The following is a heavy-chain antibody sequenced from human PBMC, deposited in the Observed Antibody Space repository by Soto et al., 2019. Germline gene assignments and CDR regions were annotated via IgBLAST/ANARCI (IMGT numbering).Heavy chain of an antibody. D-gene: IGHD3-16*01. CDR3: ATKGDSCSI. V-gene: IGHV3-7*01. CDR2: ISPGGIAT. CDR1: GFSFTTYW. J-gene: IGHJ4*02. Sequence: EVQVVESGGGLVQPGGSLRLSCAVSGFSFTTYWMTWVRQAPGRGLEWVANISPGGIATHYVDSVKGRFTISGDNAKNSVYLQMNSLRADDTAVYYCATKGDSCSIWGQGTLVTVSS.